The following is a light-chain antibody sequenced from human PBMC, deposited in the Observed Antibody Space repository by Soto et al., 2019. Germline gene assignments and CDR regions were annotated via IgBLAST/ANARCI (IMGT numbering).Light chain of an antibody. Sequence: QSALTQPPSVSGTPGQTVTISCSGSNSNIGKNTVNWYQHLPGTAPQLLIYSNTQRPLGVSVRFSGSKSGTSASLAISGLQSEDEADYYCAVWDDSLYVFGTGTKLTVL. CDR2: SNT. J-gene: IGLJ1*01. CDR3: AVWDDSLYV. CDR1: NSNIGKNT. V-gene: IGLV1-44*01.